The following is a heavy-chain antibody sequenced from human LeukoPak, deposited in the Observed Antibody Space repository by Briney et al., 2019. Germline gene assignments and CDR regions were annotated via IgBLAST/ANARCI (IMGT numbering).Heavy chain of an antibody. V-gene: IGHV3-11*01. Sequence: GGSLRLSCAASGFSFSDYYMNWIRQAPGKGLEWISYISSSGGTIYYADSVKGRFTVSRDNARNSLDLRMNSLRAEDSAVYYCATSPGRYSEFDSWGQGTLVSVSS. CDR3: ATSPGRYSEFDS. J-gene: IGHJ5*01. D-gene: IGHD3-10*01. CDR2: ISSSGGTI. CDR1: GFSFSDYY.